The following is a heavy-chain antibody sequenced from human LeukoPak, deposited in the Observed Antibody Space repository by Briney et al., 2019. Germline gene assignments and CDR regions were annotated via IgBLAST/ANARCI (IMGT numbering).Heavy chain of an antibody. CDR2: ISYSGST. V-gene: IGHV4-61*08. D-gene: IGHD3-22*01. CDR3: ARGADSSRYYSIFYFDY. Sequence: SETLSLTCTVSGGSISSGGYYWNWIRQPPGKGLEWIGYISYSGSTNYNPSLKSRVTISVDTSKNQFSLKLSSVTAADTAVYYCARGADSSRYYSIFYFDYWGQGTLVTVSS. J-gene: IGHJ4*02. CDR1: GGSISSGGYY.